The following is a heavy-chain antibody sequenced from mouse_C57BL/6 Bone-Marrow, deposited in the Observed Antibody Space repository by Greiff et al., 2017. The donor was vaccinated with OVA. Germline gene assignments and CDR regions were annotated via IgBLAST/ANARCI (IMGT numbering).Heavy chain of an antibody. D-gene: IGHD2-4*01. Sequence: QVTLKVSGAELVKPGASVKMSCKASGYTFTTYPIEWMKQNHGKSLEWIGNFHPYNDDTKYNEKFKGKATLTVEKSSSTVYLELSRLTSDDSAVYYCAIYYDYSWFAYWGQGTLVTVTA. CDR1: GYTFTTYP. CDR2: FHPYNDDT. V-gene: IGHV1-47*01. CDR3: AIYYDYSWFAY. J-gene: IGHJ3*01.